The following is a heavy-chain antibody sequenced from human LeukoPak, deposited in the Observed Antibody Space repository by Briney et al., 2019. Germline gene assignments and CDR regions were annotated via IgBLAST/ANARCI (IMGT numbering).Heavy chain of an antibody. D-gene: IGHD1-26*01. V-gene: IGHV1-2*02. CDR1: GYTFTGYY. CDR2: INPNSGGT. J-gene: IGHJ4*02. CDR3: ARVGDVSGSYPTGMFDY. Sequence: GASVKVSCKASGYTFTGYYMHWVRQAPGQGLEWMGWINPNSGGTNYAQKFQGRVTMTRDTSISTAYMELSRLRSDDTAVYYCARVGDVSGSYPTGMFDYWGQGTLVTVSS.